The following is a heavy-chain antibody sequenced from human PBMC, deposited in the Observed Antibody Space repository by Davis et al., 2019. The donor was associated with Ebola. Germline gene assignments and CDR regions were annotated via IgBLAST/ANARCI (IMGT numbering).Heavy chain of an antibody. CDR3: AREAVRTVAYFDY. J-gene: IGHJ4*02. V-gene: IGHV3-30*04. CDR2: ISYDGSNK. Sequence: GGSLRLSCAASGFTFSSYAMHWVRQAPGKGLEWVAVISYDGSNKYYADSVKGRFTISRDNSKNTLYLQMNSLRAEDTAVYYCAREAVRTVAYFDYWGQGTLVTVSS. CDR1: GFTFSSYA. D-gene: IGHD4-23*01.